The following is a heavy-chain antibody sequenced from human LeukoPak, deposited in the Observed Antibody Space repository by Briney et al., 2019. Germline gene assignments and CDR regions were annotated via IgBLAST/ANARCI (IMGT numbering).Heavy chain of an antibody. V-gene: IGHV4-61*02. CDR3: ARALFWSAP. CDR2: IYTSGST. CDR1: GGSISSGSYY. J-gene: IGHJ5*02. Sequence: PSETLSLTCTVSGGSISSGSYYWSWIRQPAGKGLEWIGRIYTSGSTNYNPSLKSRVTISVDTSKNQFSLKLSSVTAADTAVYYWARALFWSAPWAQETLVPVSS.